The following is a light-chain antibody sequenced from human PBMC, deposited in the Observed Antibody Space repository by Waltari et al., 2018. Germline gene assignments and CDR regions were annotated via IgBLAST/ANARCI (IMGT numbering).Light chain of an antibody. CDR2: GND. J-gene: IGLJ3*02. V-gene: IGLV1-44*01. CDR3: AAWDKSLSGPV. Sequence: QSALTQPPSVSGTPGQRVTVSCSTSSSDIGSATVNWYQQLPGTAPKLLIFGNDKRPSGVPDRFSGSRSCTSASLAIRWLQSEDEADYYCAAWDKSLSGPVFGGGTKLTVL. CDR1: SSDIGSAT.